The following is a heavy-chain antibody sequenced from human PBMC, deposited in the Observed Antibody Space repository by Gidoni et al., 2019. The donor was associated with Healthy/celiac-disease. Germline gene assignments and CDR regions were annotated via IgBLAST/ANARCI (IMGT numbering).Heavy chain of an antibody. V-gene: IGHV1-18*01. D-gene: IGHD6-25*01. CDR3: ARDRVSSAGNWFDP. CDR1: GYTFTSHG. CDR2: ISAYNGNT. Sequence: QVQLVQPRAEVQKPGAAVKVSCNASGYTFTSHGISWVRQAPGQGLEWMGWISAYNGNTNYAQKLQDRVTMTTDTSTSTAYMELRSLRSDDTAVYYCARDRVSSAGNWFDPWGQGTLVTVSS. J-gene: IGHJ5*02.